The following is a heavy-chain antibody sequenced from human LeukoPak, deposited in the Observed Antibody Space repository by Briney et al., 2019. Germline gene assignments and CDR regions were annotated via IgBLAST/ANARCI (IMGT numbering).Heavy chain of an antibody. CDR3: ARGRQYSNSWYYFDY. Sequence: RASVKVSCKASGYTFTDYYMHWVRQAPGQGLERMGWINPNNGGTNYAQEFQGRVTMTRDTSISTAYMELSRLKSDDTAVYYCARGRQYSNSWYYFDYWGQGTLVTVSS. V-gene: IGHV1-2*02. CDR1: GYTFTDYY. D-gene: IGHD6-13*01. CDR2: INPNNGGT. J-gene: IGHJ4*02.